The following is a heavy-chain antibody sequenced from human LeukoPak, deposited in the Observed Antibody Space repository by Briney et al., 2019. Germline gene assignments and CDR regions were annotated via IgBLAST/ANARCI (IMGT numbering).Heavy chain of an antibody. Sequence: SETLSLTCTVSGGSISSGDYYWSWIRQPPGXXXXXXGYIYYSGSTYYTPSLKSRVTISVDTSKNQFSLKLSSVTAADTAVYYCARRAEYQPPIWFDPWGQGTLVTVSS. CDR1: GGSISSGDYY. V-gene: IGHV4-30-4*01. J-gene: IGHJ5*02. D-gene: IGHD2-2*01. CDR2: IYYSGST. CDR3: ARRAEYQPPIWFDP.